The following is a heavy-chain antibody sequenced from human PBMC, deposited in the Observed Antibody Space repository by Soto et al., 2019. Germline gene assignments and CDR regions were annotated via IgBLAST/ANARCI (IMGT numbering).Heavy chain of an antibody. CDR1: GYTFTSYS. Sequence: ASVKVSCKASGYTFTSYSIHWVRQAPGQGLEWIGWINTDNGDAKYSQKFQGRVAVTRDTSATTAYMEVTAADTAVYYCARLSGGVMSYFFDYWGQGTLVTVSS. CDR3: ARLSGGVMSYFFDY. D-gene: IGHD3-16*01. CDR2: INTDNGDA. J-gene: IGHJ4*02. V-gene: IGHV1-3*04.